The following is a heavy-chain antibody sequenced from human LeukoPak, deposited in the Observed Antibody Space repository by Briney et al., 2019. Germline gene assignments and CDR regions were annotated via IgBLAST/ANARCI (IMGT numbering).Heavy chain of an antibody. J-gene: IGHJ4*02. CDR2: ISGSGGST. D-gene: IGHD1-26*01. V-gene: IGHV3-23*01. Sequence: GGSLRLSCAASGFTFSSYGMSWVRQAPGKGLEWVSAISGSGGSTYYADSVKGRFTISRDNSKNSLYLQMNSLRTEDTALYYCAKDELRVGAIGGAFDYWGQGTLVTVSS. CDR3: AKDELRVGAIGGAFDY. CDR1: GFTFSSYG.